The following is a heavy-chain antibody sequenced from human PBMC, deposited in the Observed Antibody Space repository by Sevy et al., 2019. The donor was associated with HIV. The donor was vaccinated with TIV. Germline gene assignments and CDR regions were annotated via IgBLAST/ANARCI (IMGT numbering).Heavy chain of an antibody. V-gene: IGHV4-61*01. J-gene: IGHJ4*02. CDR1: GGSVSSGSYY. CDR2: IYYSGST. CDR3: ARVGFNWNDVDY. Sequence: SETLSLTCTVSGGSVSSGSYYWSWIRQPPGKGLEWIGYIYYSGSTNYNPSLKSRVTISVDTSKNQFSLKLRSVTAADTAVYYCARVGFNWNDVDYWGQGTLVTVSS. D-gene: IGHD1-20*01.